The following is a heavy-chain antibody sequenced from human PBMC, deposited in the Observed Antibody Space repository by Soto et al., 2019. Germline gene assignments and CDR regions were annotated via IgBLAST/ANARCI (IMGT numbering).Heavy chain of an antibody. Sequence: QVQLVQSGAEVKKPGSSVKVSCKSSGGTFSNYGFSWVRQAPGQGLECMGVIVPIFGAEHPQKFQGRVTITADESRSTVLMEVGGLRSEDTAVYYCARGGSDYEGSGYYQGHVWGQGTTVTVSS. D-gene: IGHD3-22*01. CDR2: IVPIFGA. CDR1: GGTFSNYG. V-gene: IGHV1-69*12. J-gene: IGHJ6*02. CDR3: ARGGSDYEGSGYYQGHV.